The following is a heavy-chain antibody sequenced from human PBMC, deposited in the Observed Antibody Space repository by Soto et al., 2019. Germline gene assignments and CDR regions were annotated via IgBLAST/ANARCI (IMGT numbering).Heavy chain of an antibody. CDR2: IYYSGST. CDR3: ARDYSSSSNYYYYYGMDV. D-gene: IGHD6-6*01. Sequence: QVQLQESGPGLVKPSETLSLTCTVSVGSVSSGSYFWSWIRQPPGKGLEWIGYIYYSGSTNYNPSLKSRVTIAVDTSKNQFSLKLSSVTAADTAVYYCARDYSSSSNYYYYYGMDVWGQGTTVTVSS. J-gene: IGHJ6*02. CDR1: VGSVSSGSYF. V-gene: IGHV4-61*01.